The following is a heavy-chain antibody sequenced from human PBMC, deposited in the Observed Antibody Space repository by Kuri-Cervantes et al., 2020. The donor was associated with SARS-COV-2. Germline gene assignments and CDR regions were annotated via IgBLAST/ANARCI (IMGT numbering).Heavy chain of an antibody. CDR1: GFTFSSYA. D-gene: IGHD1-26*01. V-gene: IGHV3-30-3*01. CDR3: AGEGEMGATHDY. Sequence: GESLKISCAASGFTFSSYAMHWVRQAPGKGLEWVAVIAYDGSNKYYADSVKGRFTISRDNSKNTLYLQMNSLRAEDTAVYYCAGEGEMGATHDYWGQGTLVTVSS. J-gene: IGHJ4*02. CDR2: IAYDGSNK.